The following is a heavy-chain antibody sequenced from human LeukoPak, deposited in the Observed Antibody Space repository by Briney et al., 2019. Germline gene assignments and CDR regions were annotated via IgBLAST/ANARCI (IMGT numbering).Heavy chain of an antibody. V-gene: IGHV4-59*08. CDR1: GGSMKNFY. CDR2: IYYSGST. Sequence: SETLSPTCTVSGGSMKNFYWSWIRQPPGKGLEWIGYIYYSGSTHYNPSLKSRLTISEDTSKNQFSLTLNSVTAADTAVYYCARHGDFNLVRGFPVTSPRPQYYFYHWGQGLLVTVSS. D-gene: IGHD3-10*01. J-gene: IGHJ4*02. CDR3: ARHGDFNLVRGFPVTSPRPQYYFYH.